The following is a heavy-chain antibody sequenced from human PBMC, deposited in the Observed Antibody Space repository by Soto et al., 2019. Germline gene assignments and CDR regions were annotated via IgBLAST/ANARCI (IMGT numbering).Heavy chain of an antibody. Sequence: GGSLRLSCAASGFTFSSYGMHWVRQAPGKGLEWVAVISYDGSNKYYADSVKGRFTISRDNSKNTLYLQMNSLRAEDTAMYYCAKDRGYYDSSGYFDYWGQGTLVTVSS. CDR1: GFTFSSYG. V-gene: IGHV3-30*18. J-gene: IGHJ4*02. D-gene: IGHD3-22*01. CDR3: AKDRGYYDSSGYFDY. CDR2: ISYDGSNK.